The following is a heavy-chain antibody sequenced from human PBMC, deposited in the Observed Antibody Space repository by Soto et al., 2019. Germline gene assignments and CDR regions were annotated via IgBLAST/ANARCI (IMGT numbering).Heavy chain of an antibody. CDR1: GFTFSDYY. V-gene: IGHV3-11*06. D-gene: IGHD6-13*01. CDR3: ARAEYSSSWDTYYYYGMDV. J-gene: IGHJ6*02. Sequence: QVQLVESGGGLVKPGGSLRLSCAASGFTFSDYYMSWIRQAPGKGLEWVSYISSSSSYTNYADSVKGRFTISRDNAKNSLYLQMNSLRAEDTAVYYCARAEYSSSWDTYYYYGMDVWGQGTTVTVSS. CDR2: ISSSSSYT.